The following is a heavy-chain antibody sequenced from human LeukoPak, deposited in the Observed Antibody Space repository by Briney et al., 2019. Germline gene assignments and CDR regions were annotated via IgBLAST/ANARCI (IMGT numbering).Heavy chain of an antibody. D-gene: IGHD4-17*01. Sequence: SETLSLTCTVSGGSISSYSWSWIRQPPGKGLEWIGYIYYSGSTNYNPSLKSRLTISVDTSKNQFSLNVSSVTAADTAVYYCARGMTTGTDPWGQGTLVTVSS. CDR2: IYYSGST. J-gene: IGHJ5*02. CDR3: ARGMTTGTDP. V-gene: IGHV4-59*08. CDR1: GGSISSYS.